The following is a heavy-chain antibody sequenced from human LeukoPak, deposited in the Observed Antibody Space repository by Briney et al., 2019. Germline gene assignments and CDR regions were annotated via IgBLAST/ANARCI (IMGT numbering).Heavy chain of an antibody. D-gene: IGHD6-13*01. CDR2: INPNSGGT. J-gene: IGHJ4*02. Sequence: ASVKVSCKASGYTFTGYYMHWVRQAPGQGLEWMGWINPNSGGTNYAQKFQGRVTMTRDTSISTAYMELSRLRSDDTAVYYCARVYGGSWYVGYYFDYWGQGTLVTVSS. CDR1: GYTFTGYY. V-gene: IGHV1-2*02. CDR3: ARVYGGSWYVGYYFDY.